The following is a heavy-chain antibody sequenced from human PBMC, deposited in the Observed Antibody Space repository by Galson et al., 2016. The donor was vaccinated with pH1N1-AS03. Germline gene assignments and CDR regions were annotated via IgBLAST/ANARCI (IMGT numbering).Heavy chain of an antibody. J-gene: IGHJ6*02. V-gene: IGHV4-59*01. CDR1: GDSLDTFS. Sequence: ETLSLTCSVSGDSLDTFSWTWIRQPPGKGLEWIGFTFYGGSTHYNPSLKSRITISVDTSKNLFSLQLKSVTAADTAVYYCASRSSVLYSCGSDVWGQGTTVIVSS. D-gene: IGHD3-10*01. CDR3: ASRSSVLYSCGSDV. CDR2: TFYGGST.